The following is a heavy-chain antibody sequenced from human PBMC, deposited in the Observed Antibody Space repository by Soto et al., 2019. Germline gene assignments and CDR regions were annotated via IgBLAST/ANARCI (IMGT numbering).Heavy chain of an antibody. D-gene: IGHD5-18*01. J-gene: IGHJ4*02. CDR2: ISYDGSNK. CDR3: AKAPDTAMVTDVYFDY. Sequence: GGSLRLSCAASGFTFSSYGMHWVRQAPGKGLEWVAVISYDGSNKYYADSVKGRFTISRDNSENTLYLQMNSLRAEDTAVYYCAKAPDTAMVTDVYFDYWGQGTLVTVSS. CDR1: GFTFSSYG. V-gene: IGHV3-30*18.